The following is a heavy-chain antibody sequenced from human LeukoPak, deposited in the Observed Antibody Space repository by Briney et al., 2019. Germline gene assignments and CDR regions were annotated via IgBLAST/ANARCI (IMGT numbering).Heavy chain of an antibody. CDR1: GFRFSEYS. D-gene: IGHD3-22*01. J-gene: IGHJ3*02. CDR3: AKDPVYDSSGFDI. Sequence: GGSLRLSCTASGFRFSEYSMNWVRQAPGKGLEWVATIATDKSHFWYPDSMKGRFTISRDNARNSVYLEVNSLRAEDTAVYYCAKDPVYDSSGFDIWGQGTMVTVSS. V-gene: IGHV3-21*01. CDR2: IATDKSHF.